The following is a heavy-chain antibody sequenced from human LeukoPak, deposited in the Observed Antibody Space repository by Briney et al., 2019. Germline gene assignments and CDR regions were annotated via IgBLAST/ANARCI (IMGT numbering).Heavy chain of an antibody. Sequence: SETLSLTCTVSGGSISNYYWTWIRQPPGKGLEWIGYLYYGGSTNYNPSLKSRVTISVDTSKNQFSLKLSSVTAADTAVYYCARLYCSSTSCRDYWGQGTLVTVPS. CDR3: ARLYCSSTSCRDY. CDR1: GGSISNYY. D-gene: IGHD2-2*01. J-gene: IGHJ4*02. CDR2: LYYGGST. V-gene: IGHV4-59*12.